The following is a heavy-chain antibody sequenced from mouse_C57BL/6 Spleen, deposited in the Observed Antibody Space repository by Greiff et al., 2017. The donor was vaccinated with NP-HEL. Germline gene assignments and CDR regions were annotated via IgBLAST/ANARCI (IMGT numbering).Heavy chain of an antibody. D-gene: IGHD1-1*01. CDR3: ARWVYYYGSSSYYFDY. Sequence: VQLQQSVAELVRPGASVKLSCTASGFNIKNTYMHWVKQRPEQGLEWIGRIDPANGNTKYAPKFPGKATITADTSSNTAYLQLSSLTSEDTAIYYCARWVYYYGSSSYYFDYWGQGTTLTVSS. CDR1: GFNIKNTY. CDR2: IDPANGNT. V-gene: IGHV14-3*01. J-gene: IGHJ2*01.